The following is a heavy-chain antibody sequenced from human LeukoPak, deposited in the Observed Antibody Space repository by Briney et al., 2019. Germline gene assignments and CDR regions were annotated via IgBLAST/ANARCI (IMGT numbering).Heavy chain of an antibody. Sequence: GESLKISCKGSGYSFTSYWIGWVRQMPGKGLEWMGIIYPGDSDTRYSPSFQGQVTISADKSISTAYLQWSSLKASDTAMYYCARGDYDFWNDGGYEAFDIWGQGTMVTVSS. D-gene: IGHD3-3*01. CDR2: IYPGDSDT. J-gene: IGHJ3*02. CDR3: ARGDYDFWNDGGYEAFDI. V-gene: IGHV5-51*01. CDR1: GYSFTSYW.